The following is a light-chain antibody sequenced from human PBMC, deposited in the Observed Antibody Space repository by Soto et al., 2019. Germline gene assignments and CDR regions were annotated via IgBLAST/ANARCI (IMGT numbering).Light chain of an antibody. Sequence: DIQMTQSPSSLSASVGYRFTITCRASQSISSYLNWYQQKPGKAPKLLIYAASSLQSGVPSRFSGSGSGTDFTLTISSLQPEDFATYYCQQSYSTPRAFGQGTTVDIK. V-gene: IGKV1-39*01. CDR3: QQSYSTPRA. CDR2: AAS. CDR1: QSISSY. J-gene: IGKJ1*01.